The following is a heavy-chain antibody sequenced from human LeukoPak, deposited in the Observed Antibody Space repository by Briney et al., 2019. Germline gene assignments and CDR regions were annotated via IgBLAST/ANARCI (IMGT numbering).Heavy chain of an antibody. CDR3: ARAEVSCSRSTCFLH. D-gene: IGHD2-15*01. V-gene: IGHV7-4-1*02. CDR2: INTNTGNP. CDR1: GYTFTSFA. J-gene: IGHJ4*02. Sequence: GASVKVSCKASGYTFTSFAMNWVRQAPGQGLEWIGWINTNTGNPTYAQGSTGRFVFSLDTSVSTAYLHISSLQAEDTAVYYCARAEVSCSRSTCFLHWGQGTLVTVSS.